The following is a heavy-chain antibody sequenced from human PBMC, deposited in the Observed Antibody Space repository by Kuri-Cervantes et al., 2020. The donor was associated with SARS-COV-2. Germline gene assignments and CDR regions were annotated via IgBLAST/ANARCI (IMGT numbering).Heavy chain of an antibody. CDR1: GFNFSSYE. D-gene: IGHD3-10*01. V-gene: IGHV3-48*03. CDR2: ISSSGSTI. J-gene: IGHJ5*02. Sequence: GGSLRLSCVASGFNFSSYEMNWVRQAPGRGLEWVSYISSSGSTIYYADSVKGRFTISRDNAKNSLYLQMNSLKTEDTAVYYCTMGDWFDPWGQGTLVTVSS. CDR3: TMGDWFDP.